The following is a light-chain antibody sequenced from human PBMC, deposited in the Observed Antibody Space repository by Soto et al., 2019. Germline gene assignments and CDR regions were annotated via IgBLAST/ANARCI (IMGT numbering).Light chain of an antibody. V-gene: IGKV3-20*01. CDR1: QSVSSNL. CDR3: QQYGTSPPMYT. Sequence: EIVLTQSPGTLSLSPWETATVWCRSSQSVSSNLLAWYQQKPGQAPRLLIYGASIRATGIPERFSGSGAGTDFTLTITRLEPEDFALYYCQQYGTSPPMYTFGQGTRLEIK. J-gene: IGKJ5*01. CDR2: GAS.